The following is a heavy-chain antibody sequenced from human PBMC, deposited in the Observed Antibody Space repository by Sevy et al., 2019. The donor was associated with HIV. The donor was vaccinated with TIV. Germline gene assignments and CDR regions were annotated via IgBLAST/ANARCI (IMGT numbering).Heavy chain of an antibody. J-gene: IGHJ4*02. CDR3: ARETYYYDTSGYFLSYYFDF. CDR1: GFTFSSYW. D-gene: IGHD3-22*01. Sequence: GGSLRLSCAASGFTFSSYWMSWVRQAPGKGLEWVANIKQDGNEKYYVDSMKGRFTISRDNAKNSLFLLMNSLRAEDTAVYYCARETYYYDTSGYFLSYYFDFWCQGTLVTVSS. CDR2: IKQDGNEK. V-gene: IGHV3-7*01.